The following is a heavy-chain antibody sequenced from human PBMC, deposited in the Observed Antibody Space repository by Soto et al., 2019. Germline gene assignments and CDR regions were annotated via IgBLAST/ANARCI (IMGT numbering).Heavy chain of an antibody. Sequence: ESGGGLVHPGGSLRLSCAASGFTFSTYWMSWVRRTPGKGLEWVANIKQDGTEKYYVDSVRGRLTVSRDNAKSSLYLQMTSLRVEDTAVYYCTTSPHRDSERVFVWGQGTTVTVSS. V-gene: IGHV3-7*01. J-gene: IGHJ6*02. D-gene: IGHD1-26*01. CDR3: TTSPHRDSERVFV. CDR2: IKQDGTEK. CDR1: GFTFSTYW.